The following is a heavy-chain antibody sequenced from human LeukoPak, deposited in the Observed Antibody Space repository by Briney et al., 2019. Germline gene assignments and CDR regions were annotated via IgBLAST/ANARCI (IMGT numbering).Heavy chain of an antibody. D-gene: IGHD3-10*01. CDR3: AKGGSGSYRDFDY. V-gene: IGHV3-23*01. CDR2: ISGSGGST. J-gene: IGHJ4*02. CDR1: GFTFSSYA. Sequence: PGRSLRLSCAVSGFTFSSYAMSWVRQPQGKGLEWVSAISGSGGSTYYADSVKGRFTISRDNSKNTLYLQMNSLRAEDTAVYYCAKGGSGSYRDFDYWGQGTLVTVSS.